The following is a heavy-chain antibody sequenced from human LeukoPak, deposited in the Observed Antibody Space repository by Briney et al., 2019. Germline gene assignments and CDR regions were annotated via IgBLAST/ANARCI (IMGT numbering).Heavy chain of an antibody. Sequence: PGGSLRLSCAASGFTFDDYTMHWVRQAPGKGLEWVSLISWDGGSTYYADSVKGRFTISRDNSKNSLYLQMNSLRTEDTAFYYCAKGRGIGNYYMDVWGKGTTVTVSS. CDR1: GFTFDDYT. D-gene: IGHD1-14*01. CDR2: ISWDGGST. CDR3: AKGRGIGNYYMDV. V-gene: IGHV3-43*01. J-gene: IGHJ6*03.